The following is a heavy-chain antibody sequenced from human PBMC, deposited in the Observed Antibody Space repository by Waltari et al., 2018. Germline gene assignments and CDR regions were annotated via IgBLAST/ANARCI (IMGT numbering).Heavy chain of an antibody. CDR3: ARDLYDTGSGDYPGRDF. V-gene: IGHV3-74*01. Sequence: EVQLVESGGLLVHPGGSLRLSCAASGFTFSNFWMHWVRQAPGKGLVGGSRIDSGGSDTRYADSVKGRFTISRDNTKNTLYLQMNSLTGEDTGVYYCARDLYDTGSGDYPGRDFWGQGTLVTVAS. J-gene: IGHJ4*02. CDR1: GFTFSNFW. D-gene: IGHD1-26*01. CDR2: IDSGGSDT.